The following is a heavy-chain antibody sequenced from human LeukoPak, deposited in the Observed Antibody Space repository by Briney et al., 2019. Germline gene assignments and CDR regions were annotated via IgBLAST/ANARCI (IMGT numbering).Heavy chain of an antibody. J-gene: IGHJ4*02. CDR3: AKDRLVPGSALDY. CDR1: GFTLSDYG. CDR2: IRYDGSDK. D-gene: IGHD6-19*01. V-gene: IGHV3-30*02. Sequence: PGGSLRLSCAAAGFTLSDYGMHWVRQAPGKGLEWVAFIRYDGSDKYYADSVRGRFTISRDNSKNTLYLQMNSLRVEDTAVYYCAKDRLVPGSALDYWGQGTLVTVSS.